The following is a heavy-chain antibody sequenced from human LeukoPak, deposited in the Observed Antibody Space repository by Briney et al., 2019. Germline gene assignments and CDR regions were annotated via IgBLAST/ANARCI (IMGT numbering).Heavy chain of an antibody. D-gene: IGHD3-22*01. CDR2: ISSSGSTI. J-gene: IGHJ6*03. V-gene: IGHV3-11*01. CDR1: GFTFSDYY. CDR3: ARAPTAYYYDSSGYYYWYYYMDV. Sequence: GGSLRLSCAASGFTFSDYYMSWIRQAPGKGLEGVSYISSSGSTIYYADSVKGRFTISRDNAKNSLYLQMNSLRAEDTAVYYCARAPTAYYYDSSGYYYWYYYMDVWGKGTTVTISS.